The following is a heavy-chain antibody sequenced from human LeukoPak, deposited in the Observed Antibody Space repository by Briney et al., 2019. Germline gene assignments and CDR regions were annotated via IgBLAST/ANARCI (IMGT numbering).Heavy chain of an antibody. CDR1: GFTFSTYT. V-gene: IGHV3-21*01. CDR3: ARDSAGYQLLKGFDY. J-gene: IGHJ4*02. CDR2: ISHSNHYI. Sequence: GGSLRLSCAASGFTFSTYTMNWVRQAPGKGLEWVSSISHSNHYIYYADSVEGRFTISRDNAKNSLSLQMNSLRAEDTAVYYCARDSAGYQLLKGFDYWGLGTLVTVSS. D-gene: IGHD2-2*01.